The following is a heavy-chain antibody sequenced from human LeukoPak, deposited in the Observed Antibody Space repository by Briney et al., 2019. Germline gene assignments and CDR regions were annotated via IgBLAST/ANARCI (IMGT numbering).Heavy chain of an antibody. CDR1: GFTFSTYR. D-gene: IGHD2-2*02. Sequence: GAPLRLSCAASGFTFSTYRMNWVRQVPGKGLEWVSSITGSGYSIYYADSVKGRFTISRDNAKSSLYLQMNSLRAEDTAVYYCATDTSYWGQGTLVAVSS. V-gene: IGHV3-21*01. J-gene: IGHJ4*02. CDR2: ITGSGYSI. CDR3: ATDTSY.